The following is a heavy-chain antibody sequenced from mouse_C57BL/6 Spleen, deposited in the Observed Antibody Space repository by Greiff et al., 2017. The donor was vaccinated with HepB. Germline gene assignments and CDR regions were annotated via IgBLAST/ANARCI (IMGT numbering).Heavy chain of an antibody. Sequence: EVKLQESGPGLVKPSQSLSLTCSVTGYSITSGYYWNWIRQFPGNKLEWMGYISYDGSNNYNPSLKNRISITRDTSKNQFFLKLNSVTTEDTATYYCARDPGGYGYAMDYWGQGTSVTVSS. CDR2: ISYDGSN. D-gene: IGHD2-2*01. CDR3: ARDPGGYGYAMDY. V-gene: IGHV3-6*01. J-gene: IGHJ4*01. CDR1: GYSITSGYY.